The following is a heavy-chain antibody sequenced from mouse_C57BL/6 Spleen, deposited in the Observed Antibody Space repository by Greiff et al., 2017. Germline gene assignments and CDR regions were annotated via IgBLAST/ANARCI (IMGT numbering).Heavy chain of an antibody. V-gene: IGHV1-52*01. CDR1: GYTFTSYW. Sequence: VQLQQPGAELVRPGSSVKLSCKASGYTFTSYWMHWVKQRPIQGLEWIGNIDPSDSETHYNQKFKDKATLTVDKSSSTAYMQLSSLTSEDCAVYYCARLGYYGSSLDYWGQGTTLTVSA. CDR2: IDPSDSET. D-gene: IGHD1-1*01. CDR3: ARLGYYGSSLDY. J-gene: IGHJ2*01.